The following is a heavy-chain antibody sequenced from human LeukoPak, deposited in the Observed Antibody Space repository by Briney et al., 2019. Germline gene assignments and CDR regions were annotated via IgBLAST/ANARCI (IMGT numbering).Heavy chain of an antibody. CDR1: GFTFSSYA. V-gene: IGHV3-23*01. Sequence: HPGGSLRLSCAASGFTFSSYAMSWVRQAPGKGLEWVSAISGSGGSTYYADSVKGRFTISRDNSKNTLYLQMNSLRAEDTAVYYCAKGGLQWELLCYFDYWGQGTLVTVSS. CDR3: AKGGLQWELLCYFDY. J-gene: IGHJ4*02. D-gene: IGHD1-26*01. CDR2: ISGSGGST.